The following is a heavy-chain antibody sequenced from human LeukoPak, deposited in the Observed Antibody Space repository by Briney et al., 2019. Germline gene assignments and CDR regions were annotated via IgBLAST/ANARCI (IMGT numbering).Heavy chain of an antibody. CDR1: GFTSDDYA. V-gene: IGHV3-9*02. Sequence: GGSLRLSCATSGFTSDDYAMHWVRQAPGKGLEWVSGISWNSGSIGYADSVKGRFTISRDNAKNSLYLQMNSLRAEDMALYYCAKGHCSGGSCGYYFDYWGQGTLVTVSS. CDR2: ISWNSGSI. CDR3: AKGHCSGGSCGYYFDY. J-gene: IGHJ4*02. D-gene: IGHD2-15*01.